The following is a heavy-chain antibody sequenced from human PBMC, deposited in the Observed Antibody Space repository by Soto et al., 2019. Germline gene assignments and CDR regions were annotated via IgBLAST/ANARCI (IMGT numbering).Heavy chain of an antibody. V-gene: IGHV2-26*01. D-gene: IGHD2-15*01. CDR3: ARVYCSGGSCYSRPLDY. CDR1: GFSLSNARMG. J-gene: IGHJ4*02. CDR2: IFSNDEK. Sequence: QVTLKESGPVLVKPTETLTLTCTVSGFSLSNARMGVSWIRQPPGKALEWLAHIFSNDEKSYNTSLKSRLTISKDTSKSQVVLTMTNMDPVDTATYYCARVYCSGGSCYSRPLDYWGQGTLVTVSS.